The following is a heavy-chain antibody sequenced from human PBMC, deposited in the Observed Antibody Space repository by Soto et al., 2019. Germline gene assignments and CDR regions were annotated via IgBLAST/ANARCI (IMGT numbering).Heavy chain of an antibody. CDR3: ARDPNYGDYSWFDP. CDR1: GGTFSSYA. J-gene: IGHJ5*02. V-gene: IGHV1-69*13. Sequence: SVKVSCKASGGTFSSYAISWVRQAPGQGLEWMGGIIPIFGTANYAQKFQGRVTITADESTSTAYMELSSLRSEDTAVYYCARDPNYGDYSWFDPWGQGTLVTAPQ. D-gene: IGHD4-17*01. CDR2: IIPIFGTA.